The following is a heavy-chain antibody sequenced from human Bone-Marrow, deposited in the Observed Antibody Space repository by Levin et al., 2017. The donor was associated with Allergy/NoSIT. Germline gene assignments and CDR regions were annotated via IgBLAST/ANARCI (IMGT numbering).Heavy chain of an antibody. D-gene: IGHD3-16*02. CDR3: AKEFDLRRLGELSDS. CDR1: GFTFSRYA. Sequence: RPGGSLRLSCAATGFTFSRYAMNWVRQAPGKGLEWVSAISDSGGNIYHADFVKGRFTISRDNSRDTLYLQMNSLRAEDTALYFCAKEFDLRRLGELSDSWGQGILVTVSS. CDR2: ISDSGGNI. J-gene: IGHJ4*02. V-gene: IGHV3-23*01.